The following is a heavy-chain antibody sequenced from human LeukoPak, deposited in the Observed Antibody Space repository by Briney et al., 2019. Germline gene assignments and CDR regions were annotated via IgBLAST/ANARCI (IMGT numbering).Heavy chain of an antibody. CDR3: ATIVATGAGAFDI. CDR1: GGSISSGDNY. V-gene: IGHV4-30-4*01. D-gene: IGHD5-12*01. J-gene: IGHJ3*02. Sequence: PSETLSLTCTVSGGSISSGDNYWSWIRQPPGKGLEWIGYIYYSGSTYYNPSLKSRVTISVDTSKDQFSLKLSSVTAADTAVYYCATIVATGAGAFDIWGQGTMVTVSS. CDR2: IYYSGST.